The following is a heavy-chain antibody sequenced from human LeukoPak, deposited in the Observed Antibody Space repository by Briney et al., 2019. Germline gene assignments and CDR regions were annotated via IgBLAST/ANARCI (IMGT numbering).Heavy chain of an antibody. CDR2: ISGSVGST. Sequence: GGSLRLSCAASGFTFSSYAMSWVRQAPGKGLEWVSAISGSVGSTYYADSVKGRFTISRDNSKNTLYLQMNSLRAEDTAVYYCAKDLSSSWYPEDGMDVWGQGTTVTVSS. CDR3: AKDLSSSWYPEDGMDV. CDR1: GFTFSSYA. V-gene: IGHV3-23*01. J-gene: IGHJ6*02. D-gene: IGHD6-13*01.